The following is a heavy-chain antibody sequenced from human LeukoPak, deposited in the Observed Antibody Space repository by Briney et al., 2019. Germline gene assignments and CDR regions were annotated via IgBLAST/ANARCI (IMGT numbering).Heavy chain of an antibody. CDR2: INHRGRT. CDR3: ARGDSSVGLNY. Sequence: SATLSLTCAVYGGSFSGYYWSWIRQPPGKGLEWIGEINHRGRTNYNPSLKSRVTISVDTSKNQFSLELSSVTAADTAVYYCARGDSSVGLNYWGQGTLVTVSS. V-gene: IGHV4-34*01. CDR1: GGSFSGYY. J-gene: IGHJ4*02. D-gene: IGHD1-26*01.